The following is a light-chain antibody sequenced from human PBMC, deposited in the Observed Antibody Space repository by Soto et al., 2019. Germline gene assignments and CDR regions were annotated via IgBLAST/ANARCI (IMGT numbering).Light chain of an antibody. CDR2: DAS. CDR1: QDISDY. J-gene: IGKJ3*01. Sequence: DIQMTQSPSSLSASVGDRVTITCQASQDISDYLNWYQQKPGKAPTLLIYDASNLETGVPSRFSGSGSGTDFTFTISNLQPEAIATYYCQQYDNIPVTFGPGTTVAIK. V-gene: IGKV1-33*01. CDR3: QQYDNIPVT.